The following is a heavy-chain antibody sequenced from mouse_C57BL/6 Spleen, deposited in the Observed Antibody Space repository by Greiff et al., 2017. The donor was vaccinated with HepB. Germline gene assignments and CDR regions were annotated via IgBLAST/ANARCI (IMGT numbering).Heavy chain of an antibody. CDR1: GYSFTGYY. V-gene: IGHV1-31*01. D-gene: IGHD2-5*01. CDR3: ARGPYYSNFYYYAMDY. Sequence: EVQLQQSGPELVKPGASVKISCKASGYSFTGYYMHWVKQSHGNILDWIGYIYPYNGVSSYNQKFKGKATLTVDKSSSTAYMELRSLTSEDSAVYYCARGPYYSNFYYYAMDYWGQGTSVTVSS. J-gene: IGHJ4*01. CDR2: IYPYNGVS.